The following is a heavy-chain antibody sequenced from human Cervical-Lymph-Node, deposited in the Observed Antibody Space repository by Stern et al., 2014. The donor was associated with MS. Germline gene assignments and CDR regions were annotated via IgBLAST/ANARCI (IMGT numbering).Heavy chain of an antibody. D-gene: IGHD3-3*01. CDR2: ISWSGGSV. CDR3: VKGGLKQSGHYHFDMNL. V-gene: IGHV3-9*01. Sequence: VQLLESGGALVQPGRSLRLTCLGSGFTFDDCAMHWVRQAPGKGLEWVSGISWSGGSVTYSDSVQGRFTVSRDNAKKSLFLQMNSLRVEDTASYYCVKGGLKQSGHYHFDMNLWGRGTAVIVSS. J-gene: IGHJ6*02. CDR1: GFTFDDCA.